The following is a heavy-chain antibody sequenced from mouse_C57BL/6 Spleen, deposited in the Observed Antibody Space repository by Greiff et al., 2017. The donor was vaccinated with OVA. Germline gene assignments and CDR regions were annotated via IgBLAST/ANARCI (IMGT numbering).Heavy chain of an antibody. Sequence: VKQRPGQGLEWIGRIHPSDSDTNYNQKFKGKATLTVDKSSSTAYMQLSSLTSEDSAVYYCAMGMITHWYFDVWGTGTTVTVSS. CDR3: AMGMITHWYFDV. D-gene: IGHD2-4*01. J-gene: IGHJ1*03. CDR2: IHPSDSDT. V-gene: IGHV1-74*01.